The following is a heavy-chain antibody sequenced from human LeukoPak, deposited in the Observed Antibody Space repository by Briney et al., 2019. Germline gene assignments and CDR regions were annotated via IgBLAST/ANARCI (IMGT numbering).Heavy chain of an antibody. CDR3: AKDHFYYDSSGYPYYFDY. D-gene: IGHD3-22*01. V-gene: IGHV3-30*02. J-gene: IGHJ4*02. CDR2: IRYDGSNK. CDR1: GFTFSSYG. Sequence: PGGSLRLSCAASGFTFSSYGMHWVRQAPGKGLEWVAFIRYDGSNKYYADSVKGRFTISRDNSKNTLYLQMNSLRAEDTAVYYCAKDHFYYDSSGYPYYFDYWGQGTLDTVSS.